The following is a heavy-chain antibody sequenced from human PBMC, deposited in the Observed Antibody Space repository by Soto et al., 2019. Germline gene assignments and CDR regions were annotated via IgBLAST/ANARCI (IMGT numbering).Heavy chain of an antibody. CDR2: IDPSDSYT. CDR1: GYSSTSYW. Sequence: GESLKISCKGSGYSSTSYWISWVRQMPGKGLEWMGRIDPSDSYTNYSPSFQGHVTISADKSISTAYLQWSSLKASDTAMYYCARHGVGFRYYYGMDVWGQGTTVTVSS. D-gene: IGHD1-26*01. V-gene: IGHV5-10-1*01. CDR3: ARHGVGFRYYYGMDV. J-gene: IGHJ6*02.